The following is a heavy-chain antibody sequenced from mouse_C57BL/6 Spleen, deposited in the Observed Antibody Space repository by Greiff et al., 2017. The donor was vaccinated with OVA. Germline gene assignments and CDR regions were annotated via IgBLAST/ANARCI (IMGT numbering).Heavy chain of an antibody. Sequence: QVQLQQSGPELVKPGASVKISCKASGYAFSSSWMHWVKQRPGKGLEWIGRIYPGDGDTNYNGKFKGKATLTADKSSSTAYMQLSSLTSEDSAVYFCARREYYSNHFDYWGQGTTLTVSS. CDR3: ARREYYSNHFDY. D-gene: IGHD2-5*01. CDR1: GYAFSSSW. V-gene: IGHV1-82*01. CDR2: IYPGDGDT. J-gene: IGHJ2*01.